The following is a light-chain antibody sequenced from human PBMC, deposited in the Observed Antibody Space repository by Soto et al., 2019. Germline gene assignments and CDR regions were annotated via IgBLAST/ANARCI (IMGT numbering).Light chain of an antibody. CDR1: SSNIGNNY. V-gene: IGLV1-51*01. CDR3: GTWESSLSAVV. Sequence: QSVLTQPPSVSAAPGQKVTISCSGSSSNIGNNYVSWYQQLPGTAPKLLIYDNNKRPSGIPDRFSGSKSGTSATLGITGLQTGDEVDYYCGTWESSLSAVVFGGGTKLTVL. J-gene: IGLJ2*01. CDR2: DNN.